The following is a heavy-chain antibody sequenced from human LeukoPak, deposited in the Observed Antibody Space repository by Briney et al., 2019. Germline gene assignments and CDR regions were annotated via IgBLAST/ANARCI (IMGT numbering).Heavy chain of an antibody. J-gene: IGHJ4*02. V-gene: IGHV3-66*01. CDR1: GFTVNRTY. CDR3: AKDGVYIRGWYPYYFYN. D-gene: IGHD6-19*01. CDR2: IYSGGAT. Sequence: PGGSLRLSCAGSGFTVNRTYMSWVRQAPGRGLEWVSVIYSGGATYYSDSVKGRFTISRDNSKTTLYLQMNSWSGEDTALYYCAKDGVYIRGWYPYYFYNCGQGTLVTVSS.